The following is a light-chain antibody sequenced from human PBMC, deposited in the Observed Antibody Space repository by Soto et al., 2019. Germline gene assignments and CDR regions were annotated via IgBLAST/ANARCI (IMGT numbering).Light chain of an antibody. J-gene: IGLJ1*01. Sequence: QSALTQPPSVSGSPGQSVTISCTGTSSDVGSYNRVSWYQQPPGTAPKVMIYEVSNRPSGVPDRFSGSKSGNTASLTIPGLQAEDEADYYCSLYTSSSTSVFGSGTKGTVL. V-gene: IGLV2-18*01. CDR2: EVS. CDR3: SLYTSSSTSV. CDR1: SSDVGSYNR.